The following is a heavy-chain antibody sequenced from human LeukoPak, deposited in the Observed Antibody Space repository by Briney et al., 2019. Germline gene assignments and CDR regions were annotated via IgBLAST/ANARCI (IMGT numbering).Heavy chain of an antibody. CDR2: IYYSGST. CDR1: GGSISSYY. CDR3: ARDIVVVPAARGDWFDP. V-gene: IGHV4-59*12. D-gene: IGHD2-2*01. J-gene: IGHJ5*02. Sequence: SETLSLTCTVSGGSISSYYWSWIRQPPRKGLEWIGYIYYSGSTYYNPSLKSRVTISVDTSKNQFSLKLSSVTAADTAVYYCARDIVVVPAARGDWFDPWGQGTLVTVSS.